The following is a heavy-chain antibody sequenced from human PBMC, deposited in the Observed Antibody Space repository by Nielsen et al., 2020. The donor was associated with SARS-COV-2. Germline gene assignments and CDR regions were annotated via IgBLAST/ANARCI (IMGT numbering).Heavy chain of an antibody. J-gene: IGHJ6*02. Sequence: GESLKISYAASGFTFSSYGMHWVRQAPGKGLEWVAVISYDGSNKYYADSVKGRFTISRDNSKNTLYLQMNSLRAEDTAVYYCAKSWGGSYYYGMDVWGQGTTVTVSS. CDR3: AKSWGGSYYYGMDV. CDR1: GFTFSSYG. V-gene: IGHV3-30*18. D-gene: IGHD1-26*01. CDR2: ISYDGSNK.